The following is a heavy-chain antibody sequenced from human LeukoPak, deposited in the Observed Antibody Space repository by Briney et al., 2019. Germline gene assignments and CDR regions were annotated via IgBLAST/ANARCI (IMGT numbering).Heavy chain of an antibody. V-gene: IGHV3-21*01. CDR2: ISSGSSYI. J-gene: IGHJ6*02. Sequence: GGSLRLSCAASGFTFSSYTMNWVRQAPGKGLEWVSSISSGSSYIYYADSLKGRFTISRDNAENSLYLQMNSLRAEDTAVYYCATLPHMYGGSSTHYFYYGMDVWGQGTTVTVSS. CDR3: ATLPHMYGGSSTHYFYYGMDV. CDR1: GFTFSSYT. D-gene: IGHD6-13*01.